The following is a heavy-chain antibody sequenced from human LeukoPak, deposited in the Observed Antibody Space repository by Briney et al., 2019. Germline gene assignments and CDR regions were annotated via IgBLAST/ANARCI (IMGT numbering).Heavy chain of an antibody. CDR2: IYSGGTI. J-gene: IGHJ3*01. CDR1: GFTITSNY. Sequence: PGGSLRLSCVASGFTITSNYMSWVRQAPGKGLEWVSVIYSGGTIFYADSVQGRFTISRDSSKNTLFLQMSSLRAEDTAVYYCATDWGSGDSYLRALDLWGQGTMVVVSS. V-gene: IGHV3-53*01. CDR3: ATDWGSGDSYLRALDL. D-gene: IGHD3-16*01.